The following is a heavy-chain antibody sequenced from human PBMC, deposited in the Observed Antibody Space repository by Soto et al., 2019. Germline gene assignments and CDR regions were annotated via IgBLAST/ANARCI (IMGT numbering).Heavy chain of an antibody. V-gene: IGHV1-2*02. J-gene: IGHJ5*02. Sequence: ASVKVSCKASGYTFTGYFMHWVRQAPGQGLEWMGWINPNSGATKYAQKFQGRATLSRDTSISTAYMELSGLRSDDTAVYYCARGGGTILAPLPWGQGTLVTVSS. CDR3: ARGGGTILAPLP. CDR2: INPNSGAT. D-gene: IGHD3-3*01. CDR1: GYTFTGYF.